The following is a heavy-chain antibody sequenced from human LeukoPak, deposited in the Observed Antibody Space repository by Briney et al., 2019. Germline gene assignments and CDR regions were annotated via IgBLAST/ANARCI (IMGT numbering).Heavy chain of an antibody. D-gene: IGHD3/OR15-3a*01. V-gene: IGHV3-33*01. CDR1: GFTFRTSG. J-gene: IGHJ4*02. Sequence: GRSLRPSCAASGFTFRTSGMHWVRQAPGKGLEWVAIDGTNTYYADSVKGRFTISRDNSKNTLYLQMNSLSGEDTAVYYCVRDRDWYFDSWGQGTLVTVSS. CDR3: VRDRDWYFDS. CDR2: DGTNT.